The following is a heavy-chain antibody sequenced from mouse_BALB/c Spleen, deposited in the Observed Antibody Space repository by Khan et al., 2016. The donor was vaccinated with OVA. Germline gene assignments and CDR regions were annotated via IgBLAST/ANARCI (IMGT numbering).Heavy chain of an antibody. Sequence: QVTLKESGPGILQPSQTLSLTCSFSGFSLSSSGMGVSWIRQPSGKGLEWLAHIYWDDDKRYNLSLKSRLTVSKDTSTNQVCLNNTKVDASETATYYCARSRWLHSLVMDYWGQGTSVIVSS. CDR2: IYWDDDK. J-gene: IGHJ4*01. CDR3: ARSRWLHSLVMDY. D-gene: IGHD2-3*01. CDR1: GFSLSSSGMG. V-gene: IGHV8-12*01.